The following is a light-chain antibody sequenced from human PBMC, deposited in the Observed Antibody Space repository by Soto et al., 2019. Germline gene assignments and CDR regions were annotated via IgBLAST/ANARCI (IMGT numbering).Light chain of an antibody. CDR2: EAS. CDR1: QSISGW. CDR3: EGYNTSAWT. J-gene: IGKJ1*01. Sequence: RASQSISGWLAWYQQKPGKAPKLLIYEASSLESGVPSRFCGSGSGTAYNLGMSCRQSDDFALYFCEGYNTSAWTFGEGTKVDIK. V-gene: IGKV1-5*03.